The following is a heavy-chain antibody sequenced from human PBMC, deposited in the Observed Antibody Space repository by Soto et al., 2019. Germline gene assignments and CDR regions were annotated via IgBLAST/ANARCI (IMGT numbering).Heavy chain of an antibody. Sequence: GSLRLSCAASGFTFSSYSMNWVRQAPGKGLEWVSSISSSSSYIYYADSVKGRFTISRDNAKNSLYLQMNSLRAEDTAVYYCARETAIGQLEFDPWGQGTLVTVSS. CDR1: GFTFSSYS. D-gene: IGHD2-2*02. J-gene: IGHJ5*02. CDR3: ARETAIGQLEFDP. CDR2: ISSSSSYI. V-gene: IGHV3-21*01.